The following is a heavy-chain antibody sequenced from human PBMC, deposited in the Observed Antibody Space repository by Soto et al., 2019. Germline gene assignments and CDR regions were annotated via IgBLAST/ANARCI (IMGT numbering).Heavy chain of an antibody. J-gene: IGHJ5*02. Sequence: QVQLVQSGAEVKKPGASVKVSCKASGYTFTSYYMHWVRQAPGQGLEWMGIIHPSGGSTSHAQKFQGRVTMARNTSTCTVYMELSSLRSEDTAVYYCARGADILTGPDWFDPWGQGTLVTVSS. CDR3: ARGADILTGPDWFDP. CDR1: GYTFTSYY. CDR2: IHPSGGST. D-gene: IGHD3-9*01. V-gene: IGHV1-46*01.